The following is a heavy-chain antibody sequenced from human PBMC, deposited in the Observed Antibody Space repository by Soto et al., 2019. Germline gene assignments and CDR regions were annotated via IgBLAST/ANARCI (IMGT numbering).Heavy chain of an antibody. CDR2: ISYDGSNK. V-gene: IGHV3-30*18. CDR1: GFTFSSYG. Sequence: PGGSLRLSCAASGFTFSSYGMHWVRQAPGKGLEWVAVISYDGSNKYYADSVKGRFTISRDNSKNTLYLQMNSLRAEDTAVYYCAKDQTPMVRGVIPFDYWGQGTLVTVSS. J-gene: IGHJ4*02. CDR3: AKDQTPMVRGVIPFDY. D-gene: IGHD3-10*01.